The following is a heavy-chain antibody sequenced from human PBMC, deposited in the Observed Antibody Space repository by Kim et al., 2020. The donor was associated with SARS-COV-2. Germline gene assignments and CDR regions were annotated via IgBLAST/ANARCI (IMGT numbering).Heavy chain of an antibody. CDR3: AREGSGSYNWLDP. J-gene: IGHJ5*02. V-gene: IGHV1-3*01. D-gene: IGHD3-10*01. Sequence: RYSTNFQGRVTITRDTAATTAYMELSSLTSKDTAVYYCAREGSGSYNWLDPWGQGTLVTVSS.